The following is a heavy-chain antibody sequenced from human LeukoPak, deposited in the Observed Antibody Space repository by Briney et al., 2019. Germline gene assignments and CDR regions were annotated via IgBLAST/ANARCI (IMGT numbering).Heavy chain of an antibody. CDR1: GGTFSSYA. D-gene: IGHD1-26*01. CDR2: IIPIFGTA. Sequence: ASVKVSCKASGGTFSSYAISWVRQAPGQGLEWMGGIIPIFGTANYAQKFQGRVTITADKSTSTAYMELSSLRSEDTAVYYCARVLGRRNYYYYMDVWGKGTTVTVSS. V-gene: IGHV1-69*06. CDR3: ARVLGRRNYYYYMDV. J-gene: IGHJ6*03.